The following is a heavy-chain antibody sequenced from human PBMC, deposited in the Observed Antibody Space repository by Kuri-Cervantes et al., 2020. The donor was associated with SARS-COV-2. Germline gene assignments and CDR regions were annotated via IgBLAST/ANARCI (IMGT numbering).Heavy chain of an antibody. D-gene: IGHD2-2*01. CDR3: ARGVVVVPAAVIFFDY. J-gene: IGHJ4*02. CDR1: GGSISSYY. V-gene: IGHV4-59*01. Sequence: SETLSLTCTVSGGSISSYYWSWIRQPPGKGLEWIGYIYYSGSTNYNPSLKSRVTISVDTSKNQFSLKLSSVTAVDTAVYYCARGVVVVPAAVIFFDYWGQGTLVTVSS. CDR2: IYYSGST.